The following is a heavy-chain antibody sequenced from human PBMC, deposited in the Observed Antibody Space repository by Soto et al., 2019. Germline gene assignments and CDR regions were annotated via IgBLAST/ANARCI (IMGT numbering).Heavy chain of an antibody. V-gene: IGHV3-53*01. Sequence: EVQLVESGGGLIQPGGSLRLSCAASGFTVSSNYMSWVRQAPGKGLEWVSVIYSGGSTYYADSVKGRFTISRDNSKNTLYLQMNSLRAEATAVYYFARDRVDSGYPEYFQHWGQGTLVTVSS. CDR1: GFTVSSNY. CDR2: IYSGGST. CDR3: ARDRVDSGYPEYFQH. J-gene: IGHJ1*01. D-gene: IGHD3-22*01.